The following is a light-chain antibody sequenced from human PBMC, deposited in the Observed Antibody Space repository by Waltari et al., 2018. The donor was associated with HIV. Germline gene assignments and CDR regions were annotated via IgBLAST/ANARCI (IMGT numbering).Light chain of an antibody. J-gene: IGKJ1*01. CDR3: QQYNGSWT. Sequence: ELVMTQSPVTLSVSPGERANLSCRASQNVGNKIVWYQRRPGQSPRLIMFATSVRATGIPTRFSGSGSGTDFALIITTPQPEDYGIYYCQQYNGSWTFGRGT. CDR2: ATS. CDR1: QNVGNK. V-gene: IGKV3D-15*03.